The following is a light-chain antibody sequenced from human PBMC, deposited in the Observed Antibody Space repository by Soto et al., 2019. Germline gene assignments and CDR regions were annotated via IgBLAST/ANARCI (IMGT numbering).Light chain of an antibody. V-gene: IGLV2-14*01. J-gene: IGLJ1*01. CDR3: SSFSSSPSLYV. CDR1: SGDVGGFNY. CDR2: EVT. Sequence: QSVLTQPASVSGSPGQSITISCTGTSGDVGGFNYVSWYQQHPGKAPKLMIYEVTRRPSGVSDRFSASKSGNTASLTISGLEAEDEADYYCSSFSSSPSLYVFETGTKVTVL.